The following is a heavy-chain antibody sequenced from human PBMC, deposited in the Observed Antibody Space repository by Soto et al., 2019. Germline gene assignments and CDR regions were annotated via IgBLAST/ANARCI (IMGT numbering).Heavy chain of an antibody. Sequence: PGGSQRLSSTASGFNFGSYGMHWVRQAPGKGLEWVAVIWYDGSNKYYADSVKGRFTISRDNSKNTLYLQMNSLRAEDTAVYYCARDYCSGGSCYYFDYWGQGTLVTVSS. CDR1: GFNFGSYG. CDR3: ARDYCSGGSCYYFDY. V-gene: IGHV3-33*01. J-gene: IGHJ4*02. CDR2: IWYDGSNK. D-gene: IGHD2-15*01.